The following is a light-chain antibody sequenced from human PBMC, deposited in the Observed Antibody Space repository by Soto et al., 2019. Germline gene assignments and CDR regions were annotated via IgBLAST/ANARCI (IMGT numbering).Light chain of an antibody. CDR3: QQYGSSPYT. J-gene: IGKJ2*01. Sequence: EIVLTQSPGTLSLSPGERATLSCRASQSVSSSYLAWYQQKPGQAPGLLIYGASSRATGIPDGFSGSGSGTDFTLTISRLEPEDFAVYYCQQYGSSPYTFGQGTRLEIK. V-gene: IGKV3-20*01. CDR2: GAS. CDR1: QSVSSSY.